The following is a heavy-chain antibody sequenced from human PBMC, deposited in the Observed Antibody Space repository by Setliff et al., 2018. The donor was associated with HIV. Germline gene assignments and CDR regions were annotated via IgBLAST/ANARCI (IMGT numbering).Heavy chain of an antibody. CDR1: GFIVSRNY. CDR2: IYVDGST. Sequence: LRLSCAASGFIVSRNYMSWVRQAPGKGLEWVSLIYVDGSTYYADSVKGRFTISRDSSNNTLYLQLNSLRAEDTAIYYCAKGGIGRNWGIDYWGQGTLVTVSS. D-gene: IGHD7-27*01. CDR3: AKGGIGRNWGIDY. J-gene: IGHJ4*02. V-gene: IGHV3-53*01.